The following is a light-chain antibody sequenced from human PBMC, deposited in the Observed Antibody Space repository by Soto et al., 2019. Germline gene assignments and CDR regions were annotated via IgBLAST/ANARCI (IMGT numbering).Light chain of an antibody. V-gene: IGKV3-11*01. CDR1: QSVSSY. CDR3: QQRSNWPLT. CDR2: DAS. J-gene: IGKJ4*01. Sequence: EIVLTQSPATLSLPPGERATLSCRASQSVSSYLAWYQQKPGQAPRLLIYDASNRATGIPARFSGSGSGTDFTLTIRSLEPEDFAVYYCQQRSNWPLTFGGGTKVEIK.